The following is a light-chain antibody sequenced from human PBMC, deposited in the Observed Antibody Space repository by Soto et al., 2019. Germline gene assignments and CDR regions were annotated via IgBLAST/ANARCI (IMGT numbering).Light chain of an antibody. CDR3: QQYGSSPLT. V-gene: IGKV3-20*01. CDR2: GAS. Sequence: IVLTQSPGALSLSPGERATLSCRASQSVSSSYLAWYQQKPGQAPRLLIYGASSRATGIPDRFSGSGSGTDFTLTISRLEPEDFAVYYCQQYGSSPLTLGGGTKVEIK. J-gene: IGKJ4*01. CDR1: QSVSSSY.